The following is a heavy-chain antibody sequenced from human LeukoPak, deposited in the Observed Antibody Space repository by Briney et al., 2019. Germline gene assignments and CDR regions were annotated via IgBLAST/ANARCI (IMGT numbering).Heavy chain of an antibody. D-gene: IGHD3-3*01. Sequence: GGSLILSCAASGFIFTNYFMSWVRQAPGKGLEWVASIKHDGSEKYYVDSVRGRFTISRDNTMNSLYLQMSSLRAEDTAVYYCATDRGWRTSGYYLYYFEYWGQGTLVTVSS. J-gene: IGHJ4*02. V-gene: IGHV3-7*01. CDR2: IKHDGSEK. CDR3: ATDRGWRTSGYYLYYFEY. CDR1: GFIFTNYF.